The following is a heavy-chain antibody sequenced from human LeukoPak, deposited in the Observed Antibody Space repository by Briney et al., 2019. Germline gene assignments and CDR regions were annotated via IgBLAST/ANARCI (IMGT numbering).Heavy chain of an antibody. J-gene: IGHJ6*02. CDR1: GFTFSSYA. CDR2: ISYDGSNK. Sequence: GGSLRLSCAASGFTFSSYAMHWVRQAPGKGLEWVAVISYDGSNKYYADSVKGRFTISRDNSKNTLYLQMNSLRAEDTAVYYCARDGYFRGSSWYGGMDVWGQGTTVTVSS. V-gene: IGHV3-30*04. D-gene: IGHD6-13*01. CDR3: ARDGYFRGSSWYGGMDV.